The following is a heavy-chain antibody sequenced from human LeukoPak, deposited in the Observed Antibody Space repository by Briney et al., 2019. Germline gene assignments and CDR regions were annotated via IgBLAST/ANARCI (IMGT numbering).Heavy chain of an antibody. CDR3: ARGVRVPTRCGGSCKYYYYYMDV. CDR1: GYTFTSYD. Sequence: ASVKVSCKASGYTFTSYDINWVRQATGQGLEWMGWMNPNSGNTGYAQKFQGRVTMTRNTSISTAYMELSSLRSEDTDVYYCARGVRVPTRCGGSCKYYYYYMDVWGKGTTVTVSS. V-gene: IGHV1-8*01. D-gene: IGHD2-15*01. CDR2: MNPNSGNT. J-gene: IGHJ6*03.